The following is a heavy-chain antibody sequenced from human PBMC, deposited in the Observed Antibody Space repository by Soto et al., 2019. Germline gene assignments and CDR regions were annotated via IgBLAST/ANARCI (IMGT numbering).Heavy chain of an antibody. J-gene: IGHJ4*02. V-gene: IGHV3-30-3*01. D-gene: IGHD2-21*02. CDR3: ARGDSLVYYFDY. CDR1: GFTFSSYA. Sequence: QVQLVESGGGVVQPGRSLRLSCAASGFTFSSYAMHWVRQAPGKGLEWVAVISYDGSNKYYADSVKGRFTISRDNSKNTLYLQMNSLSAEDTAVYYCARGDSLVYYFDYWGQGTLVTVSS. CDR2: ISYDGSNK.